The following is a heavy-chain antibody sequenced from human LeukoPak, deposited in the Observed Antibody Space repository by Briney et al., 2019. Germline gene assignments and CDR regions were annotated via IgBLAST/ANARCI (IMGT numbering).Heavy chain of an antibody. V-gene: IGHV5-51*01. CDR2: IYPGDSDT. Sequence: GESLKISCKGSGYGFTSYWIGWVRQMPGKGLEWMGIIYPGDSDTRYSPSFEGQVTISADMSIRTAYLQWSSLKASDTAMYYCARRIAGAGSDHWGQGTLVTVSS. CDR3: ARRIAGAGSDH. J-gene: IGHJ5*02. CDR1: GYGFTSYW. D-gene: IGHD6-13*01.